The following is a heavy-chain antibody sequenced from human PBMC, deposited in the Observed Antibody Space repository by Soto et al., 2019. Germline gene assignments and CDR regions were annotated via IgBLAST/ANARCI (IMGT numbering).Heavy chain of an antibody. CDR2: ISGSGGDT. J-gene: IGHJ4*02. V-gene: IGHV3-23*01. D-gene: IGHD6-6*01. CDR3: AKGGRSSSGLDFDY. CDR1: GFTFSSYA. Sequence: EVQLLESGGGLVQPGGSLRLSCAASGFTFSSYAMNWVRQAPGKGLEWVSTISGSGGDTYYADSVKGRFTISRDNSKFTLSLQMDSLRADDTAVYYCAKGGRSSSGLDFDYGGQGTLVTVSS.